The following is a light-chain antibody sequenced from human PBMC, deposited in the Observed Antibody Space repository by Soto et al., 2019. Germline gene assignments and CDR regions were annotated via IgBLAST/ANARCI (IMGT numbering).Light chain of an antibody. V-gene: IGLV2-8*01. CDR1: SSDVGGYHY. CDR2: EVT. Sequence: QSALTQPPSASGSPGQSVTISCTGTSSDVGGYHYVSWYQQHPGKAPKLMIHEVTKRPSGVPDRFSGSKSGNTASLTVSGLQGEDEADYYCSSWDDSLSNRIFGGGTQLTVL. CDR3: SSWDDSLSNRI. J-gene: IGLJ2*01.